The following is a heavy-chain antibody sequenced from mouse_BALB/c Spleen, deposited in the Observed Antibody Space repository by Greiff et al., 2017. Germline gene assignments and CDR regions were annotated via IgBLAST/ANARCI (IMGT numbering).Heavy chain of an antibody. D-gene: IGHD1-1*01. CDR3: AREDYGGYYFDY. CDR2: ISNLAYSI. Sequence: EVQVVESGGGLVQPGGSRKLSCAASGFTFSDYGMAWVRQAPGKGPEWVAFISNLAYSIYYADTVTGRFTISRENAKNTLYLEMSSLRSEDTAMYYCAREDYGGYYFDYWGQGTTLTVSA. J-gene: IGHJ2*01. CDR1: GFTFSDYG. V-gene: IGHV5-15*02.